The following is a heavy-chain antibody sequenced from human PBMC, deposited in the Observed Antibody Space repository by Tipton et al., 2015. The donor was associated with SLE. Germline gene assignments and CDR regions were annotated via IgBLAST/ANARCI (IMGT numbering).Heavy chain of an antibody. CDR1: GGSISSGGYY. J-gene: IGHJ1*01. V-gene: IGHV4-31*03. D-gene: IGHD1-26*01. Sequence: TLSLTCTVSGGSISSGGYYWSWIRQHPGKGLEWIGYIYYSGSTYYNPSLKSRVTISVDTSKNQFSLKLSPVTAADTAVYYCARYGTYDGSRYFQHWGQGPLFTVSA. CDR3: ARYGTYDGSRYFQH. CDR2: IYYSGST.